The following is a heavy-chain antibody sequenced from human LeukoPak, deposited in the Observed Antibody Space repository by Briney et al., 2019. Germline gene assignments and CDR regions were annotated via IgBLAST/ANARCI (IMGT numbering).Heavy chain of an antibody. Sequence: SETLSLTCAVYGGSFSGYYWSWIRQPPGKGLEWIGEINHSGSTNYNPSLKSRVTISVDTSKNQFSLKLSSVTAADTAVYYCARDFGWFDPWGQGTLVTVSS. CDR3: ARDFGWFDP. D-gene: IGHD3-10*01. V-gene: IGHV4-34*01. J-gene: IGHJ5*02. CDR2: INHSGST. CDR1: GGSFSGYY.